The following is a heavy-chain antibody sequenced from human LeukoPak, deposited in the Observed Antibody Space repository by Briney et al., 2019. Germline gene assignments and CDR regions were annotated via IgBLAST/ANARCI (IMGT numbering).Heavy chain of an antibody. Sequence: GGSLRLSCAASRFTFSSYWMNWARQAPGKGLEWVASINHNGNVNHYVDSVKGRFTISRDNAKNSLYLQMSNLRAEDTAVYFCARGGGLDVWAKGPRSPSP. CDR1: RFTFSSYW. V-gene: IGHV3-7*03. CDR2: INHNGNVN. CDR3: ARGGGLDV. D-gene: IGHD3-16*01. J-gene: IGHJ6*02.